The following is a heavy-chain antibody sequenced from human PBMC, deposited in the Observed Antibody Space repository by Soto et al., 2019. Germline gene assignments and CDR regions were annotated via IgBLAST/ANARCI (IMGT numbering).Heavy chain of an antibody. CDR2: INPSGGYT. V-gene: IGHV1-46*01. CDR3: ARHYDSTPHGAFDI. Sequence: NVPCKASGYTFTSYYMNWVRQAPGQGPEWLGIINPSGGYTTYAQRFLGRVTMTSDTSTSTVHMELGSLTSEYTAVYYCARHYDSTPHGAFDIWVHGTMVTVSS. CDR1: GYTFTSYY. J-gene: IGHJ3*02. D-gene: IGHD3-22*01.